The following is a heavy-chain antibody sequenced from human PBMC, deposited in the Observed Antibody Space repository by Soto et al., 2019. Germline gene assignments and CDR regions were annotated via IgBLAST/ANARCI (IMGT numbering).Heavy chain of an antibody. CDR3: AKRDPWFDS. J-gene: IGHJ5*01. CDR2: ITFNCVTT. CDR1: EFTFKNYV. Sequence: PGGSLRLSCAASEFTFKNYVMSWVRQAPGKGLEWVSAITFNCVTTYYKDSVNGRFAISRDNSKATLYLQMNSLRAEDTAVYYCAKRDPWFDSWGQGTLVTVSS. V-gene: IGHV3-23*01.